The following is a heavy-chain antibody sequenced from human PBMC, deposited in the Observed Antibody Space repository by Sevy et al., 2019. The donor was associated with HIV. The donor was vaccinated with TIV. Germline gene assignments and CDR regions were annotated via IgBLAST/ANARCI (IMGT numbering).Heavy chain of an antibody. J-gene: IGHJ4*02. D-gene: IGHD6-19*01. Sequence: ASVKVSCKASGYTFTSYDINWVRQATGQGLEWMGWMNPNSGNTGYAQKFQGRVTMTRNTAINTAYMELSSLRSEDTAVYYCARAGSGWYDHYFDRWGQGTLVTVSS. CDR1: GYTFTSYD. CDR2: MNPNSGNT. CDR3: ARAGSGWYDHYFDR. V-gene: IGHV1-8*01.